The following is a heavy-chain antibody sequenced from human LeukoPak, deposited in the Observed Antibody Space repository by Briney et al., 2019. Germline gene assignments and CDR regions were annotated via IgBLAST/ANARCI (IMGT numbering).Heavy chain of an antibody. J-gene: IGHJ4*02. CDR3: ARSPSNHEKPYPFDY. D-gene: IGHD1-14*01. CDR2: INAGNGNT. V-gene: IGHV1-3*01. Sequence: ASVKVSCKSSGYIFTNYAVHWVRQAPGQRLEWMGWINAGNGNTKYSQEFQGRVTITRGTSASTAYVELSSLRSEDKAVYYCARSPSNHEKPYPFDYWGQGTLVTVSS. CDR1: GYIFTNYA.